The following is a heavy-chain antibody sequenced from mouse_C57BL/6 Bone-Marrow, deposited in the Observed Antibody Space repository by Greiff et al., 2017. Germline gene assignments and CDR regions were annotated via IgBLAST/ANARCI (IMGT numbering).Heavy chain of an antibody. J-gene: IGHJ4*01. Sequence: EVQLVESGGGLVQPKGSLKLSCAASGFTFNTYAMHWVRQAPGKGLEWVASISSKSSNYATYYADSVNDRFTISRNDSQSMLYLQMNNLTTEDTAMYYCVRSINSVVAPMDYWGQGTSVTVSS. CDR2: ISSKSSNYAT. V-gene: IGHV10-3*01. CDR3: VRSINSVVAPMDY. D-gene: IGHD1-1*01. CDR1: GFTFNTYA.